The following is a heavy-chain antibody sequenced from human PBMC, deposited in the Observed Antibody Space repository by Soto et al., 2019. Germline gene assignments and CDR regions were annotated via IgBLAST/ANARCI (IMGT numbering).Heavy chain of an antibody. CDR1: GYTFTSYA. CDR2: INAGNGNT. J-gene: IGHJ5*02. CDR3: ARDRQQLVRGFDD. D-gene: IGHD6-13*01. Sequence: GASVKVSCKASGYTFTSYAMHWVRQAPGQRLEWMGWINAGNGNTKYSQKFQGRVTITRDTSASTAYMELSSLRSEDTAVYYCARDRQQLVRGFDDWGQGTLVTISS. V-gene: IGHV1-3*01.